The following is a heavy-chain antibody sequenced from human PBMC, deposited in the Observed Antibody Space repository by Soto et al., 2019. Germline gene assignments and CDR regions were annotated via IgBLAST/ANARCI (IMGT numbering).Heavy chain of an antibody. Sequence: ASVKVSCKASGYTFTSYAMHWVRQAPGQRLEWMGWINAGNGNTKYSQKFRGRVTITRDTSASTAYMELSSLRSEDTAVYYCARDRNGDRIFDYWGQGTLVTVSS. V-gene: IGHV1-3*01. D-gene: IGHD4-17*01. CDR3: ARDRNGDRIFDY. J-gene: IGHJ4*02. CDR1: GYTFTSYA. CDR2: INAGNGNT.